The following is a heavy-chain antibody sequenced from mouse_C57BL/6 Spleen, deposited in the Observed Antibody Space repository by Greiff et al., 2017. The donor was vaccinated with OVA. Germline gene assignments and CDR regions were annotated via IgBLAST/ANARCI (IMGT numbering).Heavy chain of an antibody. V-gene: IGHV1-52*01. J-gene: IGHJ2*01. CDR1: DYTFTSYW. Sequence: VQLQQSGAELVRPGSSVKLSCKASDYTFTSYWMHWVKQRPIQGLEWIGNIDPSDSETHYNQKFKDKATLTVDKSSSTAYMQLSSLTSEDSAVYYCARSLGLTGRYFDDWGQGTTLTVSS. CDR2: IDPSDSET. CDR3: ARSLGLTGRYFDD. D-gene: IGHD4-1*01.